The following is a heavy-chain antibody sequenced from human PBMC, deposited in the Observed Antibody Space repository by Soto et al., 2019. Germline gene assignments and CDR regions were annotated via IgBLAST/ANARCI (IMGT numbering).Heavy chain of an antibody. D-gene: IGHD6-6*01. Sequence: ASVKVSCKASGYTFTSYAMHWVRQAPGQRLEWMGWINAGNGNTKYSQKFQGRVTITRDTSASTAYTELSSLRSEDTAVYYCARARGSSSHYYYYMDVWGKGTTVTVSS. CDR3: ARARGSSSHYYYYMDV. V-gene: IGHV1-3*01. CDR1: GYTFTSYA. CDR2: INAGNGNT. J-gene: IGHJ6*03.